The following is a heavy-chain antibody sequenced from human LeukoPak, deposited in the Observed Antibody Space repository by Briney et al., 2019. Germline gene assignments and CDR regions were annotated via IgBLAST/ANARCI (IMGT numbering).Heavy chain of an antibody. V-gene: IGHV4-4*02. D-gene: IGHD6-6*01. CDR3: ARAGKIKYSSSPFDY. Sequence: SETLALTCAVSGGSISSNNWWIWVRQPPGKGLEWIGEIYDSGSTNYNPSLKSRVTISVDKSKNQFSLKLNSVTAADTAVYYCARAGKIKYSSSPFDYWGQGTLVTVSS. J-gene: IGHJ4*02. CDR2: IYDSGST. CDR1: GGSISSNNW.